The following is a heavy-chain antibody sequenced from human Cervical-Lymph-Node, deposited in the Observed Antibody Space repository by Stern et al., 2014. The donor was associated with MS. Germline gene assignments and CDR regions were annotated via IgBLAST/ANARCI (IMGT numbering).Heavy chain of an antibody. J-gene: IGHJ1*01. CDR2: IWYDGSNK. V-gene: IGHV3-33*01. CDR1: GFTFSSYG. CDR3: AREGGNTAEYFQH. Sequence: QVQLVQSGGGVVQPGRSLRLSCAASGFTFSSYGMHWVRQAPGKGLEWVAIIWYDGSNKYYADSVKCRFTISRDSSKNTLYLQMNSLRDEDTAVYYCAREGGNTAEYFQHWGQGTLVTVSS. D-gene: IGHD4-23*01.